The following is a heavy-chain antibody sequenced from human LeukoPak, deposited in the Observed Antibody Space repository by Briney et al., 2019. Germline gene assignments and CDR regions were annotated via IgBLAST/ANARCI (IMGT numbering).Heavy chain of an antibody. CDR3: ATISGELLSTTVTTWVAIDY. J-gene: IGHJ4*02. CDR2: INPNSGGT. D-gene: IGHD4-17*01. V-gene: IGHV1-2*02. CDR1: GYTFTDYY. Sequence: ASVKVSCKASGYTFTDYYMHWVRQAPGQGLEWMGWINPNSGGTNYAQEFQGRVTMTRDTSISTAYMELSRLRSDDTAVYYCATISGELLSTTVTTWVAIDYWGQGTLVTVSS.